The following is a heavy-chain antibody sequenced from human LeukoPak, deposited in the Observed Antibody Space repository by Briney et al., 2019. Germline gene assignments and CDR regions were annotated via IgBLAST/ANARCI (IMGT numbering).Heavy chain of an antibody. CDR2: ISYDGSNK. CDR1: VFTLRSYG. Sequence: GGSLRLSCAPSVFTLRSYGMHCVRHTPGKGLGWVAVISYDGSNKYYADSANGRVTLSRDNSKKTLYMHMISLRAADTAVSYSEKSITIFGVDPHGGMAVWGPGATVTVSS. V-gene: IGHV3-30*18. D-gene: IGHD3-3*01. CDR3: EKSITIFGVDPHGGMAV. J-gene: IGHJ6*01.